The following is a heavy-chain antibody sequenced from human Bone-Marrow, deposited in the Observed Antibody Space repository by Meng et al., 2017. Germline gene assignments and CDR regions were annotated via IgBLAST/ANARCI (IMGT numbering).Heavy chain of an antibody. CDR1: GGSFSGYY. CDR3: ARGLRAARPLLFGY. V-gene: IGHV4-34*01. D-gene: IGHD6-6*01. J-gene: IGHJ4*02. Sequence: QVQLQQSGAGLLKPSEPLSLTCAVYGGSFSGYYWSWIRQPPGKGLEWIGEINHSGSTNYNPSLKSRVTISVDTSKNQFSLKLSSVTAADTAVYYCARGLRAARPLLFGYWGQGTLVTVSS. CDR2: INHSGST.